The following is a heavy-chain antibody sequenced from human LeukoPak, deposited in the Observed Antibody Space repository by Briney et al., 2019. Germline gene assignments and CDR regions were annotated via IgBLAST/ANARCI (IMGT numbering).Heavy chain of an antibody. V-gene: IGHV4-39*01. J-gene: IGHJ5*02. CDR1: GDSITTNSYW. CDR2: IYSSGNS. Sequence: PSETLSLTCSISGDSITTNSYWWGWIRQSPGKGLEWIGSIYSSGNSYYNPSLKTRATISPDTSKNQYSLRLTSVTAADTAVYYCARRGIWDLQIGNWFGPWAQGILVTVSS. CDR3: ARRGIWDLQIGNWFGP. D-gene: IGHD3-16*01.